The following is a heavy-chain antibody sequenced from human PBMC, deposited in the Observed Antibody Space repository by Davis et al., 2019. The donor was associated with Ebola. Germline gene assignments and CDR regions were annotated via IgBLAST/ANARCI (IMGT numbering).Heavy chain of an antibody. CDR3: ARGGILEWLLYDY. V-gene: IGHV1-3*01. J-gene: IGHJ4*02. Sequence: AASVKVSCKASGYTFTSYAMHWVRQAPGQRLEWMGWINAGNGNTKYSQKFQGRVTMTRDTSTSTVYMELSSLRSEDTAVYYCARGGILEWLLYDYWGQGTLVTVSS. CDR1: GYTFTSYA. CDR2: INAGNGNT. D-gene: IGHD3-3*01.